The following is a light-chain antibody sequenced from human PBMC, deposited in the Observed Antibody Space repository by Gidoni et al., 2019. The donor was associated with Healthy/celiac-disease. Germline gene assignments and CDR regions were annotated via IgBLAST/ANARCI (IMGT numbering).Light chain of an antibody. V-gene: IGLV3-21*03. Sequence: YVLTQPPSVSVDPGTTARITCGGNNIGSKSVHWYQQKPGKAPVLVVYDASDRPSGIPERFSGSNSGNTAPLTISRVEAGDEADYYCQVWDSSSDHVVFGGGTKLTVL. CDR1: NIGSKS. CDR2: DAS. CDR3: QVWDSSSDHVV. J-gene: IGLJ2*01.